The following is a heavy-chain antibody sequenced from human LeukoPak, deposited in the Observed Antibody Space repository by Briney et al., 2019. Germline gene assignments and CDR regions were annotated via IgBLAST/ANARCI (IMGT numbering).Heavy chain of an antibody. D-gene: IGHD6-19*01. CDR3: ARAISSGWYDVRYYYYYYMDV. J-gene: IGHJ6*03. Sequence: SETLSLTCTVSGGSITSSSYHWGWIRQPPGKGLEWIGRIYTSGSTNYNPSLKSRVTISVDTSKNQFSLKLSSVTAADTAVYYCARAISSGWYDVRYYYYYYMDVWGKGTTVTVSS. CDR2: IYTSGST. CDR1: GGSITSSSYH. V-gene: IGHV4-61*02.